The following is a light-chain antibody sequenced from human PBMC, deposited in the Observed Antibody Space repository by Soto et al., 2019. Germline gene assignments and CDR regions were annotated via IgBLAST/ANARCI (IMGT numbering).Light chain of an antibody. CDR3: QQYFSSPPT. V-gene: IGKV4-1*01. Sequence: DIVMTQSPDSLAVSLGERATINCKSSQSVLYSSNNKNYLSWYLQKPGQPPHLVIYWASTRESGVPDRFSGSGSGTEFTLTTSSLQAEDVAVYYCQQYFSSPPTFGQGTKVEIQ. J-gene: IGKJ1*01. CDR2: WAS. CDR1: QSVLYSSNNKNY.